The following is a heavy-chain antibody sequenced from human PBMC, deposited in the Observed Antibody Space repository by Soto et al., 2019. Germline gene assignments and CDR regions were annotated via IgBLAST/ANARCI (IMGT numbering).Heavy chain of an antibody. CDR3: AKDISTPPRLSIAVAWSYGMDV. D-gene: IGHD6-19*01. CDR2: ISWDGGST. J-gene: IGHJ6*02. V-gene: IGHV3-43*01. CDR1: GFTFDDYT. Sequence: GGSLRLSCAASGFTFDDYTMHWVRQAPGKGLERVSLISWDGGSTYYADSVKGRFTISRDNSKNSLYLQMNSLRTEDTALYYCAKDISTPPRLSIAVAWSYGMDVWGQGTTVTVSS.